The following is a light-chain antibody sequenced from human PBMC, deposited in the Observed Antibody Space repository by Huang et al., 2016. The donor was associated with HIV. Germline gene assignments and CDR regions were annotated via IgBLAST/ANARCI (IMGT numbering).Light chain of an antibody. CDR2: SAS. J-gene: IGKJ5*01. CDR1: QDITNY. V-gene: IGKV1-9*01. Sequence: IQLTQSPSSLSGSVGDRVTITCRASQDITNYLAWYQQKPGKAPNLLISSASTLHNGVPSRFSGSGSGTDFTLIISNLQPEDSATYYCQQLYSYPLTFGQGTRLEI. CDR3: QQLYSYPLT.